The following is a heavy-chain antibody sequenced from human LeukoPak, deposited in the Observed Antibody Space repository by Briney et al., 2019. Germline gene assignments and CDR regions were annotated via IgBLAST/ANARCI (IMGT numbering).Heavy chain of an antibody. CDR3: ARDQWVRAAAANWFDP. CDR1: GYTFTGYY. CDR2: INPNSGGT. V-gene: IGHV1-2*02. D-gene: IGHD6-13*01. Sequence: GASVKVSCKASGYTFTGYYMHWVRQAPGQGLEWVGWINPNSGGTNYAQKFQGRVTMTRDTSISTAYMELSRLRSEDTAVYYCARDQWVRAAAANWFDPWGQGTLVTVSS. J-gene: IGHJ5*02.